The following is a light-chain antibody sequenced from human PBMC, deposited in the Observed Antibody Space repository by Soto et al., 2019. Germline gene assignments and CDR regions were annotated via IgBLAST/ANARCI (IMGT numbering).Light chain of an antibody. J-gene: IGLJ1*01. CDR1: SSDVGGYNY. CDR3: SSYAGLHIV. Sequence: QSALTQPPSASGSPGPAVAISCTGTSSDVGGYNYVSWYQQHPGKAPKLMIYEVSKRPSGVPDRFSGSKSGNTASMTVSGLQAEDEADYYCSSYAGLHIVFGTGPKLTVL. CDR2: EVS. V-gene: IGLV2-8*01.